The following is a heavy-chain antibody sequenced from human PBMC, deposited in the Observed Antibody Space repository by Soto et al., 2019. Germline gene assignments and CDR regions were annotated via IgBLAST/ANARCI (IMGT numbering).Heavy chain of an antibody. CDR1: GGYISTYY. CDR2: IHASGNT. J-gene: IGHJ3*02. V-gene: IGHV4-4*07. D-gene: IGHD2-8*01. Sequence: LSLTCNVSGGYISTYYWSWIRQPAGKGLEWIGRIHASGNTDYNPSLKSRVTMSVDTSKNQFSLRLTSLTAADTAVYYCARAGYCTNGVCYSVYAFDIWGQGTMVTVSS. CDR3: ARAGYCTNGVCYSVYAFDI.